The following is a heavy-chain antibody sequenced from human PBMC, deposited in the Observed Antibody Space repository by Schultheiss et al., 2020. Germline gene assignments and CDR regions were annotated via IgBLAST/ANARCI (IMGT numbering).Heavy chain of an antibody. CDR1: GYTFTSYG. CDR2: INPRGGST. D-gene: IGHD3-22*01. J-gene: IGHJ3*02. V-gene: IGHV1-46*01. CDR3: ARDRSRITMIVGDDAFDI. Sequence: ASVKVSCKASGYTFTSYGISWVRQAPGQGLEWVGMINPRGGSTTYAQKFQDRVTITRDMSTSTAYMELSSLRSEDTAVYYCARDRSRITMIVGDDAFDIWGQGTMVTVSS.